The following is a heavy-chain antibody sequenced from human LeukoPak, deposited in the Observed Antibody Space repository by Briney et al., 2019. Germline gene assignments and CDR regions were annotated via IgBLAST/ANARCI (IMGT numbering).Heavy chain of an antibody. V-gene: IGHV3-23*01. D-gene: IGHD3-10*01. CDR3: AKDNRYYYGSGTRGYYMDV. J-gene: IGHJ6*03. CDR1: GFTFSSYA. Sequence: GGSLRLSCAASGFTFSSYAMSWVRQAPGKGLEWVSAISGSGGSTYYADSVKGRLTISRDNSKNTLYLQMNSLRAEDTAVYYCAKDNRYYYGSGTRGYYMDVWGKGTTVTVSS. CDR2: ISGSGGST.